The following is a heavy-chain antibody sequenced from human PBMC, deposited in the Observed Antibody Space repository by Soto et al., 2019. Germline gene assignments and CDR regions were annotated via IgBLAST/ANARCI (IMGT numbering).Heavy chain of an antibody. J-gene: IGHJ6*02. CDR2: IYYSGST. Sequence: SETLCLTCTVSGGSMSSSSYYWGWIRQPPGKGLEWIGSIYYSGSTYYNPSLKSRVTISVDTSKNQFSLKLSSVTAADTAVYYCARHSPIVRGVIGAWGYYYYGMDVWGQGTPVTVSS. CDR1: GGSMSSSSYY. CDR3: ARHSPIVRGVIGAWGYYYYGMDV. D-gene: IGHD3-10*02. V-gene: IGHV4-39*01.